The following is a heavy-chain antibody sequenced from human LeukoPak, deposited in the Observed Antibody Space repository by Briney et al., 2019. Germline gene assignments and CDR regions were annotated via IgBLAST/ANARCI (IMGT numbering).Heavy chain of an antibody. Sequence: GASVKVSCKASGYTFTSYAISWVRQAPGQGLEWMAWISPYNGNTKYAEKVQGRVAMTTDTFKSTAYMELRSLRYDDTAVYFCARGGSQRAFDIWGQGTMVTVSS. D-gene: IGHD3-16*01. CDR2: ISPYNGNT. V-gene: IGHV1-18*01. J-gene: IGHJ3*02. CDR3: ARGGSQRAFDI. CDR1: GYTFTSYA.